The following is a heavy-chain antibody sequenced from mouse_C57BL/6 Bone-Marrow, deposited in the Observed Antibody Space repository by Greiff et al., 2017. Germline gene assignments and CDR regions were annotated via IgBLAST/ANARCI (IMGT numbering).Heavy chain of an antibody. CDR1: GYTFTSYW. CDR2: IDPSDSYT. D-gene: IGHD1-1*01. V-gene: IGHV1-59*01. J-gene: IGHJ2*01. CDR3: ASLYYYGSRYFDY. Sequence: QVQLQQSGAELVRPGTSVKLSCKASGYTFTSYWMHWVKQRPGQGLEWIGVIDPSDSYTNYNQKFKGKATLTVDTSSSTAYMQLSSLTSEDSAVYYCASLYYYGSRYFDYWSQGTTLTVSS.